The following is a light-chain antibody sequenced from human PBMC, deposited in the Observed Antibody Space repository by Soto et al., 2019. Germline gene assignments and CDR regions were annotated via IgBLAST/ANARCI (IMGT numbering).Light chain of an antibody. V-gene: IGLV1-40*01. J-gene: IGLJ1*01. Sequence: QSVLTQPPSVSGAPGQRVTISCTGSSSNIGAGYDAHWYQHLPGTAHKLLIYSNTNRPSGVPDRFSGSKSGTSASLAITGLQAEDQADYYCQSYDSSLSIYVFGSGTKGTV. CDR1: SSNIGAGYD. CDR3: QSYDSSLSIYV. CDR2: SNT.